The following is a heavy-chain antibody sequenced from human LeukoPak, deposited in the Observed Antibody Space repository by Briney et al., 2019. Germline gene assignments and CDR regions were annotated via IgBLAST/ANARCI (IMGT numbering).Heavy chain of an antibody. V-gene: IGHV5-51*01. CDR1: GYSFTSYW. D-gene: IGHD4-17*01. CDR2: IYPGDSDT. CDR3: ARHDYGDYNVNY. Sequence: LVESLKISCKGSGYSFTSYWIGWVRQMPGKGLEWMGIIYPGDSDTRYSPSFQGQVTISADKSPSTAYLQWSSLKAPHTAMYYCARHDYGDYNVNYWGQGTLVTVSS. J-gene: IGHJ4*02.